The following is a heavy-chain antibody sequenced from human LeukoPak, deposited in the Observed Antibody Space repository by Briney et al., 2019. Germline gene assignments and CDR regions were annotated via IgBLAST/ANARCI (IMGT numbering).Heavy chain of an antibody. D-gene: IGHD6-13*01. CDR3: ARDRAAADLDY. CDR2: IWYDGSNK. CDR1: GFTFSSYG. Sequence: GRSLRLSCAASGFTFSSYGMHWVRQAPGKGLEWVAVIWYDGSNKFYADSVKGRFTISRDNSKNTLYLQMNSLRAEDTAVYYCARDRAAADLDYWGQGTLVTVSS. J-gene: IGHJ4*02. V-gene: IGHV3-33*01.